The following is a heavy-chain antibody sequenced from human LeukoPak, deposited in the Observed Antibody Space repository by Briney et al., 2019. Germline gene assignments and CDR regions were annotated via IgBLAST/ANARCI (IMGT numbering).Heavy chain of an antibody. D-gene: IGHD5-12*01. Sequence: GGSLRLSCAASGFTFSSYAMHWVRQAPGKGLEWVTIISFDGSNKYYADSVKGRFTISRDNSKNTLYLQMKSLRAEDTAVYYCARGPSGYHNTGGQGTLVTVSS. CDR1: GFTFSSYA. CDR2: ISFDGSNK. CDR3: ARGPSGYHNT. J-gene: IGHJ4*02. V-gene: IGHV3-30*04.